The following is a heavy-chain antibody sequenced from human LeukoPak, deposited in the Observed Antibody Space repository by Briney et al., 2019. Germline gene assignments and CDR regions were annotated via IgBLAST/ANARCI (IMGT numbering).Heavy chain of an antibody. V-gene: IGHV4-59*08. CDR1: GASINNNF. CDR3: ARGYSGHYYAFDI. CDR2: IYSSGSA. Sequence: SETLSLTCTVSGASINNNFWTWIRQPPGKGLEWIGYIYSSGSANYNPSLKSRVIISGDTSKNQISLNLTSVTAADTAVYYCARGYSGHYYAFDIWGQGTMVTVSS. J-gene: IGHJ3*02. D-gene: IGHD1-26*01.